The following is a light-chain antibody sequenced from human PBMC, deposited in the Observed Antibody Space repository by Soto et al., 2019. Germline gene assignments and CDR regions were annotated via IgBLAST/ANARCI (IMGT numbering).Light chain of an antibody. CDR3: CAYAGSNTWV. V-gene: IGLV1-47*02. CDR2: SDN. J-gene: IGLJ3*02. Sequence: QSVLSQPPAASGTPGQRVTISCSGTSSNIGSNYVSWYQQLPGTAPKLLIYSDNQRPSGVPDRFSGSKSGNTASLTISGLQAEDEGEYYCCAYAGSNTWVFGGGTKLTVL. CDR1: SSNIGSNY.